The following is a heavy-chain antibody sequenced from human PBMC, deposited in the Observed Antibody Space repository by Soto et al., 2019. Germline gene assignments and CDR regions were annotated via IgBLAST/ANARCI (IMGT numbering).Heavy chain of an antibody. V-gene: IGHV1-8*01. D-gene: IGHD4-4*01. J-gene: IGHJ6*03. CDR2: MNPNSGNT. CDR1: GYTFTSYD. Sequence: QVQLVQSGAEVKKPGASVKVSCKASGYTFTSYDINWVRQATGQGLEWMGWMNPNSGNTGYAQKFQGRVTMTRNTSISTAYMELSSLRSEDTAVYYCARSAVTTSEGYYYCYYMDVWGKGTTVTVSS. CDR3: ARSAVTTSEGYYYCYYMDV.